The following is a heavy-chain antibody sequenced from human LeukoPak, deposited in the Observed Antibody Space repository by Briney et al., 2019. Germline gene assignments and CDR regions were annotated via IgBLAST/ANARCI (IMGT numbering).Heavy chain of an antibody. D-gene: IGHD2-15*01. J-gene: IGHJ3*02. Sequence: GGSLRLSCAASGLTLSRCAMSWVRQAPGKGLEWVSSISISGGTYYADSVKGRFTLSRDNSMDTLYLQMNSLRVEDTAVYYCAKELRPNDNWGQGTMVTVSS. CDR3: AKELRPNDN. CDR2: ISISGGT. V-gene: IGHV3-23*01. CDR1: GLTLSRCA.